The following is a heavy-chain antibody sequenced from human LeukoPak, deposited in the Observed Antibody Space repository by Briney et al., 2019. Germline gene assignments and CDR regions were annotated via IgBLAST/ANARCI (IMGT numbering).Heavy chain of an antibody. J-gene: IGHJ4*02. Sequence: GSLRLSCAASGFTFSSYWMSWVRQAPGKGLEWVANIKQDGSEKYYVDSVKGRFTISRDNAKNSLYLQMNSLRAEDTAVYYCARDYDFWSGPLLFDYWGQGTLVTVSS. D-gene: IGHD3-3*01. CDR3: ARDYDFWSGPLLFDY. V-gene: IGHV3-7*01. CDR1: GFTFSSYW. CDR2: IKQDGSEK.